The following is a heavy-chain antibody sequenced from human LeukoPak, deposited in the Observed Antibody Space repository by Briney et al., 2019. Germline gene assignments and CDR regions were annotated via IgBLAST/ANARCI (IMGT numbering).Heavy chain of an antibody. V-gene: IGHV4-39*02. D-gene: IGHD3-10*01. CDR3: ARAAYGSGSYFADFDY. Sequence: SETLSLTCTVSGGSISSSSYYWGWIRQPPGKGLEWIGSIYYSGITYYNPSLKSRVTISVDTSKNQFSLKLSSVTAADTALYYCARAAYGSGSYFADFDYWGQGTLVTVSS. J-gene: IGHJ4*02. CDR2: IYYSGIT. CDR1: GGSISSSSYY.